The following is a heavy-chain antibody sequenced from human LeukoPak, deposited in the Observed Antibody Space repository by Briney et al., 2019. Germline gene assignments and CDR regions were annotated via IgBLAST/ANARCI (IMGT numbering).Heavy chain of an antibody. CDR3: ARVRGSHCSGGSCYPIYADY. D-gene: IGHD2-15*01. CDR1: GYTFSSYG. CDR2: ISAYNGKT. J-gene: IGHJ4*02. V-gene: IGHV1-18*01. Sequence: ASVNVSCKASGYTFSSYGISWVRQAPGQGIEWMGWISAYNGKTNYAQKLQGRVTMTTDTSTSTAYMELRSLRSDDTAVYYCARVRGSHCSGGSCYPIYADYWGQGTLVTVSS.